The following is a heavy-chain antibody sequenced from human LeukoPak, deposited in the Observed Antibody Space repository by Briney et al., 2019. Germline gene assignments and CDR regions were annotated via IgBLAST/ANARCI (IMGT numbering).Heavy chain of an antibody. Sequence: PGGSLRLSCAASGFTFSSHSMNWVRQAPGKGLEWVSSISSSSIYIYYADSVKGRFTISTDNAKNSLYLQMNRLRAEDTAVYYCARMRSGSFGMDYWGQGTLVTVSS. CDR2: ISSSSIYI. CDR1: GFTFSSHS. CDR3: ARMRSGSFGMDY. V-gene: IGHV3-21*01. J-gene: IGHJ4*02. D-gene: IGHD1-26*01.